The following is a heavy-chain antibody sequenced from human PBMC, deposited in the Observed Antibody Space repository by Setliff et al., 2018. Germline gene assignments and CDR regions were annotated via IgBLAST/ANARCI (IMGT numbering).Heavy chain of an antibody. CDR1: GYTLSNSI. V-gene: IGHV1-18*01. J-gene: IGHJ3*01. CDR3: ALSSLSLCSGGNCPNAFDV. Sequence: ASVKVSCKASGYTLSNSILSWVRQAPGQGLEWVGWISAYNGKTYSAQKFQDRVTLTTHTSTNMGYLELRDLRSDDTAVYFCALSSLSLCSGGNCPNAFDVWGRGTLVTVS. CDR2: ISAYNGKT. D-gene: IGHD2-15*01.